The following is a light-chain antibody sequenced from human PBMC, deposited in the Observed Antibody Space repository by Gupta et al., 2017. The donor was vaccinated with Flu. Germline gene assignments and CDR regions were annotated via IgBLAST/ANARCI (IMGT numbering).Light chain of an antibody. CDR1: QSISSY. Sequence: DIQMTPSPSPLSASVGDRVTITCRASQSISSYLNWYQQKPGKAPKLLIYAASSWQSGVPSRFSGSGSGTDFTLTISSLQPEDFATYYCQQSYSTPRTFGQGTKVEIK. J-gene: IGKJ1*01. CDR3: QQSYSTPRT. V-gene: IGKV1-39*01. CDR2: AAS.